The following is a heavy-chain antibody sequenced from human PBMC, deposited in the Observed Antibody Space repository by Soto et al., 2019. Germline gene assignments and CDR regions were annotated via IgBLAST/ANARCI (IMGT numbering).Heavy chain of an antibody. CDR1: GYSFTGYW. J-gene: IGHJ3*02. V-gene: IGHV5-51*01. Sequence: PGESLKISCKTSGYSFTGYWIGWVRQMPGKGLEWMGIIYPGDSDTRYSPSFQGLVTISADKSINTAYLQWSSLEASDTAIFYCARVRDSKKAFDIWGQGTMVTVSS. CDR2: IYPGDSDT. CDR3: ARVRDSKKAFDI.